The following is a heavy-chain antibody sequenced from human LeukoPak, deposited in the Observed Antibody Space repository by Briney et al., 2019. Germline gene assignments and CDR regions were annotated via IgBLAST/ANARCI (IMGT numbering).Heavy chain of an antibody. CDR1: GYSFTSYW. Sequence: GESLKISCKGSGYSFTSYWIGWVRQMPGKGLEWMGIIYPGGSDTRYSPSFQGQVTISADKSISTAYLQWSSLKASDTAMYYCARQYYGSGSYSNWFDPWGQGALVTVSS. CDR2: IYPGGSDT. V-gene: IGHV5-51*01. J-gene: IGHJ5*02. D-gene: IGHD3-10*01. CDR3: ARQYYGSGSYSNWFDP.